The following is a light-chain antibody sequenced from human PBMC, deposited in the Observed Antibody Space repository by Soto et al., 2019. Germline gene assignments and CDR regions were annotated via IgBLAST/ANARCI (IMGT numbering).Light chain of an antibody. CDR3: RQYYSTPFT. CDR2: WAS. Sequence: DIVMTQSPDSLAVSLGERATINCKSSQSVLYSSKNKNYLAWYQQKPGQPPKLLIYWASTRESGVPDRFSGSGSGTDFTLTISSLQAEDVAAYYCRQYYSTPFTFGPGTKVDIK. CDR1: QSVLYSSKNKNY. J-gene: IGKJ3*01. V-gene: IGKV4-1*01.